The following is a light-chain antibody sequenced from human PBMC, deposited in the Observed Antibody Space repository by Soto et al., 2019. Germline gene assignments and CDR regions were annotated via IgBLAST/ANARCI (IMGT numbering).Light chain of an antibody. J-gene: IGLJ2*01. CDR2: EVN. Sequence: QSALTQPPSASGSPGQSVTISCTGTSSDVGGYNFVSWYQQHPGKAPKLMIYEVNKRPSGVPDRFSGSKSGNTASLTVSGLQAEYEADYYCSSYAGSNNLVFGGGTKLTVL. CDR1: SSDVGGYNF. V-gene: IGLV2-8*01. CDR3: SSYAGSNNLV.